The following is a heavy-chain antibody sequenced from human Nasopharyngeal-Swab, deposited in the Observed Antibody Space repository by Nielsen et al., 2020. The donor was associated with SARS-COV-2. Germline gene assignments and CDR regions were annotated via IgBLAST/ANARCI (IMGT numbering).Heavy chain of an antibody. CDR3: AKGATERLRGSSDV. CDR2: ISSSSSYI. J-gene: IGHJ6*02. V-gene: IGHV3-21*04. CDR1: GFTFSTYS. D-gene: IGHD3-16*01. Sequence: GGSLRLSCAASGFTFSTYSMNWVRQAPGKGLEWVSSISSSSSYIYYADSLKGRFTISRDNAKNSLYLQMNSLRAEDTALYYCAKGATERLRGSSDVWGQGTTVTVSS.